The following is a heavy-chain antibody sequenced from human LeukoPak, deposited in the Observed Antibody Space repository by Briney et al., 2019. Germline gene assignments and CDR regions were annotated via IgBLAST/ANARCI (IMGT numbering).Heavy chain of an antibody. CDR2: IYYSGST. CDR3: ARTFIAAAGPFDY. Sequence: SETLSLTCTVSGGSISSYYWSWIRQPPGKGLEWIGYIYYSGSTNYNPSLKSRVTISVDTSKNQFSLKLSSVTAADTAVYYCARTFIAAAGPFDYWGQGTLVTVSS. CDR1: GGSISSYY. J-gene: IGHJ4*02. D-gene: IGHD6-13*01. V-gene: IGHV4-59*08.